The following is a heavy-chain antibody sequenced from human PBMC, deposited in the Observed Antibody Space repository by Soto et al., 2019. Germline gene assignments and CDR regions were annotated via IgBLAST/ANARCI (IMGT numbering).Heavy chain of an antibody. J-gene: IGHJ5*02. CDR2: ISAYNGNT. CDR1: GYTFTSYG. D-gene: IGHD6-19*01. V-gene: IGHV1-18*01. Sequence: QVQLVQSGAEVKKPGASVKVSCKASGYTFTSYGIGWVRQAPGQGLEWMGWISAYNGNTNYAQKLQGRGTMTTDTSTSTAYTELRSLRSDDTAVDYCARGGAMPVAVNGGYNWFDPWGQGTLVTVSS. CDR3: ARGGAMPVAVNGGYNWFDP.